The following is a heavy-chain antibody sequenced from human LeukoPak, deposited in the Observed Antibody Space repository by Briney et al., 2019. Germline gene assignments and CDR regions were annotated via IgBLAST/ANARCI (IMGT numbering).Heavy chain of an antibody. CDR3: ARDGYCSGGSCHSFEY. D-gene: IGHD2-15*01. CDR2: INPHADST. J-gene: IGHJ4*02. V-gene: IGHV1-46*01. CDR1: GYTFTFYY. Sequence: ASVKVSCKTSGYTFTFYYIHWVRQAPGQGLEWMGIINPHADSTTYAQKFQGRATMTRDMSTSTVYMELSSLRSEDTAVYFCARDGYCSGGSCHSFEYWGQGTLVTVSS.